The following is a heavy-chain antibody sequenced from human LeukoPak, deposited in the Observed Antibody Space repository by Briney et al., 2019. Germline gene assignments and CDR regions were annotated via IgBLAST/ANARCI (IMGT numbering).Heavy chain of an antibody. CDR3: RCGGQGY. J-gene: IGHJ4*02. CDR1: GFTCSSYA. Sequence: GGSLRLSCAASGFTCSSYAMNWIRQAPGKGLEWVGRIRSKANNYATSYAALVTGRFTITRDDSKNTAYLQMNSLKTEDTAVYYCRCGGQGYWGQGTLVTVSS. V-gene: IGHV3-73*01. D-gene: IGHD2-21*01. CDR2: IRSKANNYAT.